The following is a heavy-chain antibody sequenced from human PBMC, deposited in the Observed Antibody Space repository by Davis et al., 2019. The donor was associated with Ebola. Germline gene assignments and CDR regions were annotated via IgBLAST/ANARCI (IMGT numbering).Heavy chain of an antibody. CDR1: GYSISSGYY. CDR3: ARLGGIVVVVAAIPWDWYFDL. D-gene: IGHD2-15*01. J-gene: IGHJ2*01. Sequence: PSETLSLTCTVSGYSISSGYYWGWIRQPPGKGLEWIGSIYHSGRTYYNPSLKSRVTISVDTSKNQFSLKLSSVTAADTAVYYCARLGGIVVVVAAIPWDWYFDLWGRGTLVTVSS. CDR2: IYHSGRT. V-gene: IGHV4-38-2*02.